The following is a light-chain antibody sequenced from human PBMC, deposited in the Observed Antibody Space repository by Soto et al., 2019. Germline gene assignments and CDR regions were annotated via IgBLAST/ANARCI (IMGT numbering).Light chain of an antibody. J-gene: IGKJ4*01. CDR2: VAS. Sequence: EIVLTQSPGTLSLSPGERATLSCRASQSVSSSYLAWYQQKPGQAPRLLIYVASSRATGIPARVSGSGSGTDFPLTISRLEPEDFAVYYCQRYGSSPTFGGGTKVEIK. V-gene: IGKV3-20*01. CDR3: QRYGSSPT. CDR1: QSVSSSY.